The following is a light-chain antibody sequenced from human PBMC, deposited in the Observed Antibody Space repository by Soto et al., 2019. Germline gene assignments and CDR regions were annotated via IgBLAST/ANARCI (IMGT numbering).Light chain of an antibody. CDR3: QQSYSVMYT. CDR2: AAS. V-gene: IGKV1-39*01. J-gene: IGKJ2*01. CDR1: QSISSY. Sequence: DIQMTQSPSSLSSSVEDRVTISCRASQSISSYLNWYQQKPGKAPMLLIYAASSWQSGVPSRFSGSGSGTDFTLTISSLQPEDFATYYCQQSYSVMYTFGQGTKLEIK.